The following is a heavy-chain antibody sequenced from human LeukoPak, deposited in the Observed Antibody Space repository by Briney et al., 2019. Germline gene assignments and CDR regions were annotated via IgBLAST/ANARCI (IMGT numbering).Heavy chain of an antibody. V-gene: IGHV1-69*13. J-gene: IGHJ3*02. D-gene: IGHD1-26*01. CDR2: IIPIFGTA. CDR3: ATGLARWRRYSGPTDAFDI. Sequence: ASVKVSCKASGGTFSSYAISWVRQAPGQGLEWMGGIIPIFGTANYAQKFQGRVTITADESTSTAYMELSSLRSEDTAVYYCATGLARWRRYSGPTDAFDIWGQGTMVTVSS. CDR1: GGTFSSYA.